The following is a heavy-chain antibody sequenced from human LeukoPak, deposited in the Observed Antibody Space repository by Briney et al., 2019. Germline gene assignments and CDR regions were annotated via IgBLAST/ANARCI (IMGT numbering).Heavy chain of an antibody. Sequence: GASVKVSCKASGYTFTSYGISWVRQAPGQGLEWMGWISAYNGNTNNAQKLQSRLTMTTDTSTSTAYMKLRSLRSDDTAVYYCARDLDYDSYLDFDYWGQGTLVTVSS. V-gene: IGHV1-18*01. CDR2: ISAYNGNT. CDR1: GYTFTSYG. J-gene: IGHJ4*02. CDR3: ARDLDYDSYLDFDY. D-gene: IGHD3-22*01.